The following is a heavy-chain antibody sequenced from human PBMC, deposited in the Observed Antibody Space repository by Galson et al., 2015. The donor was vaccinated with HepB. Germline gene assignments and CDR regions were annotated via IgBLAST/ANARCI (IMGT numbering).Heavy chain of an antibody. Sequence: SLRLSCAASGFTFSSYEMNWVRQAPGKGLEWVSYISSSGSTIYYADSVKGRFTISRDNAKNSLYLQMNSLRAEDTAVYYCARGPGLVDIVLMVYAMAYYYGMDVWGQGTTVTVSS. J-gene: IGHJ6*02. V-gene: IGHV3-48*03. CDR1: GFTFSSYE. D-gene: IGHD2-8*01. CDR2: ISSSGSTI. CDR3: ARGPGLVDIVLMVYAMAYYYGMDV.